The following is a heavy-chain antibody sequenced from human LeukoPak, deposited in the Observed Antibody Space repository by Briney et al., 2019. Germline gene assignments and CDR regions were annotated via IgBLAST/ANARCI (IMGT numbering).Heavy chain of an antibody. V-gene: IGHV3-21*01. Sequence: PGGSLRLSCAASGFTFSSYSMNWVRQAPGKGLEWVSSISSSSSYIYYAGSVKGRFTISRDNAKNSLYLQMNSLRAEDTAVYYCASSRRDSSGYYGDAFDIWGQGTMVTVSS. CDR2: ISSSSSYI. CDR3: ASSRRDSSGYYGDAFDI. D-gene: IGHD3-22*01. J-gene: IGHJ3*02. CDR1: GFTFSSYS.